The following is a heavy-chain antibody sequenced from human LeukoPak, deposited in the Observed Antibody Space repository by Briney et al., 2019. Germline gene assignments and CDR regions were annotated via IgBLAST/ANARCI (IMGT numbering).Heavy chain of an antibody. CDR2: IYYSGST. Sequence: SETLSLTCTVSGGSISSYFWSWIRQPPGKGLEWIGYIYYSGSTNYNPSLKSRVTISVDTSKNQFSLKLSSVTARDAAVYYCARHRAGAARQFDYWGQGTLVTVSS. D-gene: IGHD6-6*01. CDR3: ARHRAGAARQFDY. CDR1: GGSISSYF. J-gene: IGHJ4*02. V-gene: IGHV4-59*08.